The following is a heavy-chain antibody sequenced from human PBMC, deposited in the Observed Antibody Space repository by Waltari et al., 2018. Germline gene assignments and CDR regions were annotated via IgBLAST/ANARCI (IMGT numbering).Heavy chain of an antibody. V-gene: IGHV1-18*01. Sequence: QVQLVQSGSEVKKPGASVKVSCKTSGYNFLSYGFTWVRQAPGQGLEWMGWIWADKSKAVDAQKFLGRVNMTTDTSTRTNDMELRSLESADTAVYYCAIVSGSGQLVRLSSWGQGSLVTVIS. CDR1: GYNFLSYG. CDR2: IWADKSKA. D-gene: IGHD6-6*01. J-gene: IGHJ5*02. CDR3: AIVSGSGQLVRLSS.